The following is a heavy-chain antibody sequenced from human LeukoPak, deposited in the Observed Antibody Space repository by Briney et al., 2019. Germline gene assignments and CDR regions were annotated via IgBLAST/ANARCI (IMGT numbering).Heavy chain of an antibody. CDR1: GYTFISYA. V-gene: IGHV1-18*01. CDR2: ISAYNGNT. D-gene: IGHD6-13*01. Sequence: ASVKVSCKASGYTFISYAFSWVRQAPGHGLEWLGWISAYNGNTNYAQKLQGRVTMTTDTSTSTAYMELRSLRSDDTAVYYCARCLGTLYSSSWYGWFDPWGQGTLVTVSS. CDR3: ARCLGTLYSSSWYGWFDP. J-gene: IGHJ5*02.